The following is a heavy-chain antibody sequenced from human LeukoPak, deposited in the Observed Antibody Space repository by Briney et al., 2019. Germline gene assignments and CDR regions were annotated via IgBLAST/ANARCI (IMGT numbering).Heavy chain of an antibody. CDR2: IGAGGFKT. Sequence: GGSLRLSCAASGFTFSNYAMSWVRQAPRKGLEWVSIIGAGGFKTYYADSVKGRFTISRDNSKNTLYLQMNSLRAEDTAVYYCASLQYSSGWPFDYWGQGTLVTVSS. V-gene: IGHV3-23*01. CDR3: ASLQYSSGWPFDY. D-gene: IGHD6-19*01. CDR1: GFTFSNYA. J-gene: IGHJ4*02.